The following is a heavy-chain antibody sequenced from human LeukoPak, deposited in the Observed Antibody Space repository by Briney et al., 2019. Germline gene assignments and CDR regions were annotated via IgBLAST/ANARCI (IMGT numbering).Heavy chain of an antibody. CDR3: AKVPKGYYDSSGLDY. Sequence: GGSLRLSCAASGFTFSSYGMHWVRQAPGKGLEWVAFIRYDGSNKYYADSVKGRFTISRDNSKNTLYLQMNSLRAEDTAVYYCAKVPKGYYDSSGLDYWGQGTLVTVSS. CDR1: GFTFSSYG. J-gene: IGHJ4*02. V-gene: IGHV3-30*02. D-gene: IGHD3-22*01. CDR2: IRYDGSNK.